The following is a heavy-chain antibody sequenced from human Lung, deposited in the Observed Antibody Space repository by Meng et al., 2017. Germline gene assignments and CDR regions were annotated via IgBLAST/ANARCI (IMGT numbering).Heavy chain of an antibody. Sequence: ASVKVSCKASGYTFSGYYMHWVRQAPGQGLEWMGWINPKSGGTKYAQKFQDRVTMTRDTSISTAYLELSRLTSDDTSVYYCARDRPGITVVGTGFDYWGQGTLVTVSS. V-gene: IGHV1-2*02. J-gene: IGHJ4*02. CDR2: INPKSGGT. CDR3: ARDRPGITVVGTGFDY. CDR1: GYTFSGYY. D-gene: IGHD6-19*01.